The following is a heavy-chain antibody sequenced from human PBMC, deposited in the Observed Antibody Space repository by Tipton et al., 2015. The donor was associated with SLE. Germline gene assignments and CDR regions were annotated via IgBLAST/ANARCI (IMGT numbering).Heavy chain of an antibody. CDR1: GYAFVTYG. J-gene: IGHJ4*02. CDR2: MNPSGGNT. CDR3: ARGLFYLDY. Sequence: QVQLVQSGAEVKKPGASVKVSCRASGYAFVTYGISWVRQAPGQGLEWMGWMNPSGGNTAYAQKFQGRVTMTRNTSISTAYMEVSSLRSEDTAVYYCARGLFYLDYWAQGTLVIVSS. D-gene: IGHD2-21*01. V-gene: IGHV1-8*02.